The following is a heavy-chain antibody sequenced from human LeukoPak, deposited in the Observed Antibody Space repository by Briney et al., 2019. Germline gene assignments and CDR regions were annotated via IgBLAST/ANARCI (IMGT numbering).Heavy chain of an antibody. D-gene: IGHD2-8*01. CDR1: RFTFSSHA. V-gene: IGHV3-23*01. J-gene: IGHJ4*02. Sequence: GGSLRLSCAASRFTFSSHAMNWVRQAPGKGLEWVSSISGSGGITYYADSVKGRFTISRDNSKNTLYLQMNSLRAEDTALYYCANPAPGEPYDGVFYYPSFNYGGQGPLVTVSS. CDR2: ISGSGGIT. CDR3: ANPAPGEPYDGVFYYPSFNY.